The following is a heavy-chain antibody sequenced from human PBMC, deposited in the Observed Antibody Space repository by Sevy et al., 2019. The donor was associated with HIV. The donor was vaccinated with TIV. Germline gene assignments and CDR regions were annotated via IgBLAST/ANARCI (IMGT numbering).Heavy chain of an antibody. J-gene: IGHJ6*02. CDR2: IKQDESEK. D-gene: IGHD2-2*01. CDR1: GFTVGTYW. CDR3: ARDLIVPTGMFHYGMDV. Sequence: GGSLRLSCAASGFTVGTYWMSWVRQAPGKGLQWVASIKQDESEKNYVDSVKGRFTISRDNAKNSLALQMNSLRAEDTAVYYCARDLIVPTGMFHYGMDVWGQGTTVTVSS. V-gene: IGHV3-7*01.